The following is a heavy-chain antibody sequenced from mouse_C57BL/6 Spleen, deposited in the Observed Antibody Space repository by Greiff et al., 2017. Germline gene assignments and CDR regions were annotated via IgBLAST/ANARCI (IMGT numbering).Heavy chain of an antibody. Sequence: VQLQQSGPELVKPGASVKISCKASGYAFSSSWMNWVKQRPGKGLEWIGRIYPGDGDTNYNGKFKGKATLTADKSSSTAYMQLSSLTSEDSAVYCCARGYYDYDGYYFDYWGQGTTLTVSS. CDR1: GYAFSSSW. CDR2: IYPGDGDT. V-gene: IGHV1-82*01. J-gene: IGHJ2*01. D-gene: IGHD2-4*01. CDR3: ARGYYDYDGYYFDY.